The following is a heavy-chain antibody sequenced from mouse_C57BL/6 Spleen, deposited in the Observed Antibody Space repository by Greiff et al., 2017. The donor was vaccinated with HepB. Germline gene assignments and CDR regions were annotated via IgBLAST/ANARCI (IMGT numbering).Heavy chain of an antibody. CDR2: IDPSDSYT. D-gene: IGHD2-4*01. J-gene: IGHJ3*01. CDR1: GYTFTSYW. CDR3: ARPYYDYDDGRFAY. Sequence: VQLQQPGAELVRPGPSVKLSCKASGYTFTSYWMHWVKQRPAQGLEWIGVIDPSDSYTNYNQKFKGKATLTVDTSSSTAYMQLSSLTSEDSAVYYCARPYYDYDDGRFAYWGQGTLVTVSA. V-gene: IGHV1-59*01.